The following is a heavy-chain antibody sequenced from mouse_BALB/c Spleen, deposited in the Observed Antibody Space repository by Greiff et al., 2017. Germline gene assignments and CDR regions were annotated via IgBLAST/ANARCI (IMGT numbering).Heavy chain of an antibody. J-gene: IGHJ3*01. CDR2: ISYSGST. Sequence: EVQGVESGPGLVKPSQSLSLTCTVTGYSITSDYAWNWIRQFPGNKLEWMGYISYSGSTSYNPSLKSRISITRDTSKNQFFLQLNSVTTEDTATYYCARSFYDASWFAYWGQGTLVTVSA. CDR1: GYSITSDYA. V-gene: IGHV3-2*02. D-gene: IGHD2-3*01. CDR3: ARSFYDASWFAY.